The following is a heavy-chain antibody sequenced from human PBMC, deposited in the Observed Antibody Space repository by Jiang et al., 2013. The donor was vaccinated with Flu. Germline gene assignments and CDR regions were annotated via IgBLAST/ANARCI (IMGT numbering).Heavy chain of an antibody. CDR1: GGTFSSYA. CDR3: ARALDTAMITYYGMDV. Sequence: GGTFSSYAISWVRQAPGQGLEWMGGIIPIFGTANYAQKFQGRVTITADESTSTAYMELSSLRSEDTAVYYCARALDTAMITYYGMDVWGQGDHGHRLL. V-gene: IGHV1-69*01. CDR2: IIPIFGTA. D-gene: IGHD5-18*01. J-gene: IGHJ6*02.